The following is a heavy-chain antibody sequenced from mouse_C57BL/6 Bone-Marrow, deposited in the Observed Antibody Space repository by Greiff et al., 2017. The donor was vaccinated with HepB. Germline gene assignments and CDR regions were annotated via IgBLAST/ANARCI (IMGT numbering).Heavy chain of an antibody. CDR2: ISNLAYSI. D-gene: IGHD2-4*01. V-gene: IGHV5-15*01. Sequence: EVHLVESGGGLVQPGGSLKLSCAASGFTFSDYGMAWVRQAPRKGPEWVAFISNLAYSIYYADTVTGRVTISRENAKNTLYLEMSSLRSEDTAMYYCARHHYDYFYAMDYWGQGTSVTVSS. CDR3: ARHHYDYFYAMDY. J-gene: IGHJ4*01. CDR1: GFTFSDYG.